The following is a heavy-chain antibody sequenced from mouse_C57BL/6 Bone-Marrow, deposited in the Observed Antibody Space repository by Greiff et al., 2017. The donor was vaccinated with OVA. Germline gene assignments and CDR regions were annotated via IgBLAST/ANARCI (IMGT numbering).Heavy chain of an antibody. V-gene: IGHV1-59*01. Sequence: QVQLKQPGAELVRPGTSVKLSCKASGYTFTSYWMHWVKQRPGQGLEWIGVIDPSDSYTNYNQKFKGKATLTVDTSSSTAYMQLSSLTSEDSAVYYCAREGITTVVATDYFDYWGQGTTLTVSS. CDR1: GYTFTSYW. CDR2: IDPSDSYT. D-gene: IGHD1-1*01. CDR3: AREGITTVVATDYFDY. J-gene: IGHJ2*01.